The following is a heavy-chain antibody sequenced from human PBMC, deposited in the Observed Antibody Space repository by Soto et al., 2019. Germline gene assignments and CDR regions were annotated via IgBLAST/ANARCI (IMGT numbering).Heavy chain of an antibody. CDR3: AKRTVGWYFDL. D-gene: IGHD4-17*01. V-gene: IGHV3-23*01. CDR2: ISGSGGST. Sequence: EVQLLESGGGLVQPGGSLRLSCAASGFTFSSYAMNWFRQAPGKGLEWVSVISGSGGSTYYADAVKGRFTISRDNSKNTLYLQMTSLRAEDTDVYYCAKRTVGWYFDLWGRGTLVTVSS. CDR1: GFTFSSYA. J-gene: IGHJ2*01.